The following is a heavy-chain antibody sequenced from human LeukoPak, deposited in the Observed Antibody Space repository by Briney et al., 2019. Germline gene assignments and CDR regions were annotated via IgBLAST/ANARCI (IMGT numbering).Heavy chain of an antibody. CDR3: ARLVGGYFDY. Sequence: PGRSLRLSCAASGFTFSSYAMSWVRQAPGKGLEWVSAISGSGGSTYYADSVKGRFTISRDNAKNSLYLQMNSLRAEDTAVYYCARLVGGYFDYWGQGTLVTVSS. D-gene: IGHD2-2*01. J-gene: IGHJ4*02. CDR1: GFTFSSYA. V-gene: IGHV3-23*01. CDR2: ISGSGGST.